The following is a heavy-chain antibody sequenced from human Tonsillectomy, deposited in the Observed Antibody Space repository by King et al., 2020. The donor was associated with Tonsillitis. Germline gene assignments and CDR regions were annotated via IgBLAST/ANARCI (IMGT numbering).Heavy chain of an antibody. Sequence: VQLVESGGGLVKPGGSLRLSCAASGFIFNDAWMSWVRQAPGKGLEWVGRIRSKTDGGTIHYAAPVKGRFTISRDDSKKTLFLQMNSLTTEDTAVYYCTTDRGDVEEGFDHWGQGTLVTVSS. J-gene: IGHJ4*02. D-gene: IGHD3-3*01. CDR1: GFIFNDAW. CDR3: TTDRGDVEEGFDH. V-gene: IGHV3-15*01. CDR2: IRSKTDGGTI.